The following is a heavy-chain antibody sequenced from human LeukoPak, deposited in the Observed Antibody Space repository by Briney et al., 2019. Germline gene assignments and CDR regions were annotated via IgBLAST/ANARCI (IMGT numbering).Heavy chain of an antibody. CDR3: ARGVVISYYYYYMDV. Sequence: ASVKVSCKASGYTFTSYDINWVRQATGQGLEWMGWMNPNSGNTGCAQKFQGRVTITRNTSISTAYMELSSLRSEDTAVYYCARGVVISYYYYYMDVWGKGTTVTVSS. CDR2: MNPNSGNT. J-gene: IGHJ6*03. CDR1: GYTFTSYD. D-gene: IGHD3-22*01. V-gene: IGHV1-8*03.